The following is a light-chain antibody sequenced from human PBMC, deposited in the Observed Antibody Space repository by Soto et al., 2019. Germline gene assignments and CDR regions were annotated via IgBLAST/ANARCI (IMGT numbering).Light chain of an antibody. CDR2: DND. CDR3: GAWDDSLSFYV. Sequence: QSVLTQPPSVSAAPGQRVSISCSGSTSNIAKNHVSWYQRLPGTAPQLLFYDNDKRPSGIPDRVSASKPATSSTLDITGLQTGDEADYLCGAWDDSLSFYVFGPGTKVTVL. CDR1: TSNIAKNH. V-gene: IGLV1-51*01. J-gene: IGLJ1*01.